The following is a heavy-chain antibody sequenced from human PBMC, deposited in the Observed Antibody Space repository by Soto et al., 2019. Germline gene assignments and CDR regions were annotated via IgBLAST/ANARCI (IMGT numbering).Heavy chain of an antibody. J-gene: IGHJ6*03. Sequence: SETLSLTCTVSGGSISSYYWSWIRQPPGKGLEWIGDIYYSGSTNYNPSLKSRVTISVDTSKNQFSLKLSSVTAADTAVYYCARDEDGLGSYSMDGWGKGTMLTVSS. D-gene: IGHD2-15*01. CDR2: IYYSGST. CDR3: ARDEDGLGSYSMDG. V-gene: IGHV4-59*12. CDR1: GGSISSYY.